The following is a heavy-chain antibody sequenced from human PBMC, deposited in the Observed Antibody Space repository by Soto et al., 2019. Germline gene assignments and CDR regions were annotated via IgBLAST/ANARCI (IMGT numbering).Heavy chain of an antibody. V-gene: IGHV4-34*01. CDR2: INHSGST. CDR3: ARAGVVPAAISKSYYMDV. J-gene: IGHJ6*03. D-gene: IGHD2-2*01. CDR1: GGSFSGYY. Sequence: SETLSLTCAVYGGSFSGYYWSWIRQPPGKGLEWIGEINHSGSTNYNPSLKSRVTISVDTSKNQFSLKLSSVTAADTAVYYCARAGVVPAAISKSYYMDVWGKGTTVTVSS.